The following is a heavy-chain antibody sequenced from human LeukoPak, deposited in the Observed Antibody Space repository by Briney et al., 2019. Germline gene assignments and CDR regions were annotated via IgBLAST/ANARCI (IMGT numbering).Heavy chain of an antibody. CDR3: ARYFYDGSDYYGYDY. CDR2: IYYSGST. Sequence: SETLSLTCTVSGGSISSGDYYWSWIRQPPGKGLEWIGYIYYSGSTYYNPSLKSRVTISVDTSKNEFSLKLSSVTVADTGVYYCARYFYDGSDYYGYDYWGQGTLVTVSS. V-gene: IGHV4-30-4*01. CDR1: GGSISSGDYY. D-gene: IGHD3-22*01. J-gene: IGHJ4*02.